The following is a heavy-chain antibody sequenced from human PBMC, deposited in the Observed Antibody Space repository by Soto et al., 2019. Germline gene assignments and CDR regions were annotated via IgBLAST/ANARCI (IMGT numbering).Heavy chain of an antibody. CDR2: IDPSDSYT. CDR3: ARYSRGLRYFDCLHKPARFDY. D-gene: IGHD3-9*01. J-gene: IGHJ4*02. Sequence: GESLKFSCKVSGYSFSSYWISWVRQIPRKGVGWRGRIDPSDSYTNYSPSVQGHVTISADKSISTAYLQWSSLKASDTAMYYCARYSRGLRYFDCLHKPARFDYWGQGTLVTAPQ. CDR1: GYSFSSYW. V-gene: IGHV5-10-1*01.